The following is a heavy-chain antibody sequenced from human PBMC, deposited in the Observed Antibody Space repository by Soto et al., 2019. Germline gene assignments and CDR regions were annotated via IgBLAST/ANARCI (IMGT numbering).Heavy chain of an antibody. J-gene: IGHJ6*02. CDR2: IYYSGST. D-gene: IGHD3-10*01. V-gene: IGHV4-59*01. Sequence: XATLSLTGTVSGGSISSYYWSWIRQPPGKGLEWIGYIYYSGSTNYNPSLKSRVTISVDTSKNQFSLKLSSVTAADTAVYYCARDSVVRFGEFQASYYYYGMDVWGQGTTVTVSS. CDR3: ARDSVVRFGEFQASYYYYGMDV. CDR1: GGSISSYY.